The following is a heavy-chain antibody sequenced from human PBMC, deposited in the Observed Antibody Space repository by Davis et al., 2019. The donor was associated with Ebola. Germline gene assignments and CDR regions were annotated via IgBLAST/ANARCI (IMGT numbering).Heavy chain of an antibody. V-gene: IGHV3-30*18. Sequence: PGGSLRLSCAASEFIFLSYGMHWVRQAPGKGLDWVAFISYDGTIQHYADSVKGRFTISRDNSKNPLYLQMNSLRVEDTAVYYCAKEYRDLRYTSGWNEGIDHWGQGTLVTVSS. D-gene: IGHD6-19*01. CDR3: AKEYRDLRYTSGWNEGIDH. CDR2: ISYDGTIQ. CDR1: EFIFLSYG. J-gene: IGHJ4*02.